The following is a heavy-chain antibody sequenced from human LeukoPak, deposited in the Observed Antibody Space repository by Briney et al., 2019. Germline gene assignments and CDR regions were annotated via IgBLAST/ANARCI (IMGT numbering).Heavy chain of an antibody. Sequence: GGSLRLSCAASGFTFSSYGMHWVRQAPGKGLEWVAVISYDGSNKYYADSVKGRFTISRDNSKNTLYLQMNSLRAEDTAVYYCAKDRYIVGATNWFDPWGQGTLVTVSS. CDR1: GFTFSSYG. V-gene: IGHV3-30*18. J-gene: IGHJ5*02. CDR3: AKDRYIVGATNWFDP. D-gene: IGHD1-26*01. CDR2: ISYDGSNK.